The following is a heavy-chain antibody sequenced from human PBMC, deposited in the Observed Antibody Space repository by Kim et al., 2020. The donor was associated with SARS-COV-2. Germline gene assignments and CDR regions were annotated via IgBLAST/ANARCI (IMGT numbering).Heavy chain of an antibody. CDR3: AKDPHDLWSAYCDY. D-gene: IGHD3-3*01. Sequence: GGSLRLSCAASGFNFKTFAMHWVRQAPGKGLEWVAVMSHDRTNKFYTDSVKGRFTISRDNSNNTLNLQMNNVTPEDTAVYYCAKDPHDLWSAYCDYWGQG. CDR1: GFNFKTFA. CDR2: MSHDRTNK. V-gene: IGHV3-30*04. J-gene: IGHJ4*02.